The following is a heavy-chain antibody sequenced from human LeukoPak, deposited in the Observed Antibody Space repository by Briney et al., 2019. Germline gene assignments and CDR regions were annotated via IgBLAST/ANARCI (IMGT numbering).Heavy chain of an antibody. D-gene: IGHD7-27*01. CDR1: GYTFASYD. Sequence: ASVKVSCKASGYTFASYDLNWVRQATGQRPEWMGWMSPNSGDTGYAQKFQDRVTMTRNTSISTAYMELSSLRSDDTAVYYCARGPPNWGYDYWGPGTLVTVSS. J-gene: IGHJ4*02. CDR2: MSPNSGDT. V-gene: IGHV1-8*01. CDR3: ARGPPNWGYDY.